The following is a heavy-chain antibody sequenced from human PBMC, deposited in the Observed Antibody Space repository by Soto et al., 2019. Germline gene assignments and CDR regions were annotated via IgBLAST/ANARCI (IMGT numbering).Heavy chain of an antibody. CDR1: GFTFNTYS. CDR2: ISSNSGTM. CDR3: ARGGDHFDY. V-gene: IGHV3-48*02. D-gene: IGHD7-27*01. J-gene: IGHJ4*02. Sequence: EVQLVESGGGLVQPGGSLRLSCAASGFTFNTYSMNWVRQAPGKRLEWFSYISSNSGTMYYADSVKGRFTISRDNAKNSLYLQMNSLRDEDTAVYYCARGGDHFDYWGQGTLVTVSS.